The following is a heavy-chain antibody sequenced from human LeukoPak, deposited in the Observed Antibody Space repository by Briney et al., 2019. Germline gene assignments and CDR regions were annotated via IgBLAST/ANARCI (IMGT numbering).Heavy chain of an antibody. CDR2: IYHSGST. CDR1: GYSISSGYY. D-gene: IGHD3-3*01. Sequence: SETLSLTCTVSGYSISSGYYWGWIRPPPGKGLEWIGSIYHSGSTYYNPSLKSRVTISVDTSKNQFSLKLSSVTAADTAVYYCATPPPYYDFWSGYLYWYFDLWGRGTLATVSS. J-gene: IGHJ2*01. V-gene: IGHV4-38-2*02. CDR3: ATPPPYYDFWSGYLYWYFDL.